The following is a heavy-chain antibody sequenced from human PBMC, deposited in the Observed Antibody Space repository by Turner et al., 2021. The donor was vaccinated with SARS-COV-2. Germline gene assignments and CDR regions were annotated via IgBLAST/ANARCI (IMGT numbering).Heavy chain of an antibody. Sequence: QVQLVQSGGGVVQPGRSLILSCAASVFTFSSYGIHWVRQAPGKGLEWAAVISYDGSEKYYADSVKGRFTITRDNSKNTLYLQMSSLRPDDTAVYYCAKDALPAAGKLNSYFDYWGQGTLVTVSS. CDR1: VFTFSSYG. CDR3: AKDALPAAGKLNSYFDY. CDR2: ISYDGSEK. J-gene: IGHJ4*02. V-gene: IGHV3-30*18. D-gene: IGHD6-13*01.